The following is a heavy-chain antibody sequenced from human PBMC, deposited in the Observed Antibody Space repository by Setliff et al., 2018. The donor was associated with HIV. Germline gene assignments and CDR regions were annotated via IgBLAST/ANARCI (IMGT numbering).Heavy chain of an antibody. D-gene: IGHD2-8*01. V-gene: IGHV1-2*06. J-gene: IGHJ3*02. CDR3: ATKVYCTNGVCLDAFDI. CDR2: IIPNSAGT. Sequence: ASVKVSCKASGYTFTGYFIHWVRQAPGQGLEWMGRIIPNSAGTNYAQKFQGRVTMTRDTSIGTAYMELSRLRSDDTAVYYCATKVYCTNGVCLDAFDIWGQGTMVTVSS. CDR1: GYTFTGYF.